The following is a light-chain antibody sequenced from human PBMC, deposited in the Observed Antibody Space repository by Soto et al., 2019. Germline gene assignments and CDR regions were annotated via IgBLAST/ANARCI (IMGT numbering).Light chain of an antibody. V-gene: IGKV1-5*03. Sequence: DIQMTQSPSTLSASVGDRVTITCRASESISSWVAWYQQKPGKAPNLLIYKASSLESGAPSRFSGSGSGTEFTLTITSLQPDDFATYYCQQYNSYSPWAFGQGTKVEIK. CDR3: QQYNSYSPWA. CDR2: KAS. J-gene: IGKJ1*01. CDR1: ESISSW.